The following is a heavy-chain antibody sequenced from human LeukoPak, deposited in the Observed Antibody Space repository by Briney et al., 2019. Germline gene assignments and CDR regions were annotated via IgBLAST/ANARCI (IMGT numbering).Heavy chain of an antibody. J-gene: IGHJ6*02. CDR3: AGSSGWYFYYGMDV. D-gene: IGHD6-19*01. Sequence: GGSLRLSCAASEFTVSSNYMSWVRQAPGKGLEWVSVIYSGGGTYYADSVKGRFTIFRDNSKNTLYLQMNSLRAEDTAVYYCAGSSGWYFYYGMDVWGQGTTVTVSS. CDR2: IYSGGGT. CDR1: EFTVSSNY. V-gene: IGHV3-53*01.